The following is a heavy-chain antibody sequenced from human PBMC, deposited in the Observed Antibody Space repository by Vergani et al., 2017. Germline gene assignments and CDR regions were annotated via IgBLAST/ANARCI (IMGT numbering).Heavy chain of an antibody. Sequence: EVQLLESGGGLVQPGGSLRLSCAASGFTFSSYAMSWVRQAPGKGLEWVSAISGSGGSTYYADSVKGRFTISRDNSKNTLYLQMNSLRAEDTAVDYCAKGTAYYYYGMDVWGQGTTVTVSS. CDR1: GFTFSSYA. J-gene: IGHJ6*02. CDR3: AKGTAYYYYGMDV. CDR2: ISGSGGST. V-gene: IGHV3-23*01. D-gene: IGHD1-1*01.